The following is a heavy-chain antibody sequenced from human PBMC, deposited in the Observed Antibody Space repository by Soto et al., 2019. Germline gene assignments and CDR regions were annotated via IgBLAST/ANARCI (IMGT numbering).Heavy chain of an antibody. J-gene: IGHJ4*02. CDR1: GGTFSSYA. D-gene: IGHD6-19*01. CDR3: ASFLYSSGWYGRGYYFDY. Sequence: SVKVSCKASGGTFSSYAISWVRQAPGQGLEWMGGIIPIFGTANYAQKFQGRVTITADKSTSTAYMELSSLRSEDTAVYYCASFLYSSGWYGRGYYFDYWGQGXLVTVYS. CDR2: IIPIFGTA. V-gene: IGHV1-69*06.